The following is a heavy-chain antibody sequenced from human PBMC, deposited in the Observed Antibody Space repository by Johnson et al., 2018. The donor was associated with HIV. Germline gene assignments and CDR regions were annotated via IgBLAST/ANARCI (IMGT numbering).Heavy chain of an antibody. CDR1: AFTFSNYA. V-gene: IGHV3-30-3*02. J-gene: IGHJ3*02. CDR2: ISYDGSSK. CDR3: AKKLGGGGGSNKAFDI. D-gene: IGHD2-15*01. Sequence: QMLLVESGGGVVQPGRSLRLACAASAFTFSNYAMHWVRQAPGKGLEWVAVISYDGSSKYYAESLKGRISISRDNSMNTLYLQMNSLRAEDTAVNYCAKKLGGGGGSNKAFDIWGQGTMVTVSS.